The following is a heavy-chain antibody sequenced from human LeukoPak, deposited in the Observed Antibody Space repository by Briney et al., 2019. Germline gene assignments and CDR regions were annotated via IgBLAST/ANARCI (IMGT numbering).Heavy chain of an antibody. Sequence: GASVKVSCKASGGTFSSYAISWVRQAPGQGLEWMGGIIPIFGTANYAQKFQGRVTITADESTSTAYMELSSLRSEDTAVYYCARGDYYGSGNYYYYMDVWGKGTRSPSP. CDR3: ARGDYYGSGNYYYYMDV. CDR2: IIPIFGTA. J-gene: IGHJ6*03. CDR1: GGTFSSYA. D-gene: IGHD3-10*01. V-gene: IGHV1-69*13.